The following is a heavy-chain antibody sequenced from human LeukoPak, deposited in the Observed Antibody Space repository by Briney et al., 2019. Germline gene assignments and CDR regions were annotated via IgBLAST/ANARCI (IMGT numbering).Heavy chain of an antibody. D-gene: IGHD6-13*01. CDR1: GDSVSSNSAA. CDR2: TYYRSNWNY. Sequence: SQTLSLTCGISGDSVSSNSAAWNWLRQSPSRGLEWLGRTYYRSNWNYDYAVSVRGRITISPDTSRNQFSLQLNSVTPEDTAVYYCASTAPAGRYLDYWDRGALVTVSS. V-gene: IGHV6-1*01. J-gene: IGHJ4*02. CDR3: ASTAPAGRYLDY.